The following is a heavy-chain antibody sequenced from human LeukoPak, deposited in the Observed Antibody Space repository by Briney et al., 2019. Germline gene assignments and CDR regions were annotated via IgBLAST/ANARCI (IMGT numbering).Heavy chain of an antibody. CDR2: INTNTGNP. CDR3: ASPSAAGAFDY. Sequence: ASVKVSCKASGYTFTTYAMNWVRQAPGQGLEWMGWINTNTGNPTYAQGFTGRFVFSLDTSVSTAYLQISSLKAEDTAVYYCASPSAAGAFDYWGQGTLVTVSS. V-gene: IGHV7-4-1*02. J-gene: IGHJ4*02. D-gene: IGHD6-25*01. CDR1: GYTFTTYA.